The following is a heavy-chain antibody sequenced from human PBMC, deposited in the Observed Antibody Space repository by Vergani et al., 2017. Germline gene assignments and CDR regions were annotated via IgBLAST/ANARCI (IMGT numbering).Heavy chain of an antibody. D-gene: IGHD2-8*02. Sequence: EVQLVESGGGSVQSGGSLLLSCVASGFSFNTYWMNWVRHVPGKGLMWVARIDEYGNRATYGDFETGRFTISRDNAKNTVFLQMNNLRADDAGVYYCVRTEYCTGIACNTRFDSWGQGALVTVSS. CDR1: GFSFNTYW. CDR2: IDEYGNRA. CDR3: VRTEYCTGIACNTRFDS. J-gene: IGHJ5*01. V-gene: IGHV3-74*03.